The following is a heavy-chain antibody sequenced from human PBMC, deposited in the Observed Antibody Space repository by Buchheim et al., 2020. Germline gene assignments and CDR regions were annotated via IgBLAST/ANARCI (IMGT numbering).Heavy chain of an antibody. V-gene: IGHV3-7*01. CDR2: VKKDGSET. D-gene: IGHD1-26*01. Sequence: EVQLVESGGGLVQPGGSLRLSCAASGFTFTNNGMSWVRQPPGKGLEWVASVKKDGSETYYVDFARGRFTISRDNAKNSLYLQMNSLRAEDTAVYYCARAPGVGASPLSYWGQGTL. J-gene: IGHJ4*02. CDR1: GFTFTNNG. CDR3: ARAPGVGASPLSY.